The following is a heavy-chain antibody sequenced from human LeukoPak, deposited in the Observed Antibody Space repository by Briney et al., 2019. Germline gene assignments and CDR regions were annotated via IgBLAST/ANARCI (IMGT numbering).Heavy chain of an antibody. J-gene: IGHJ6*03. CDR1: GGSISSYY. D-gene: IGHD1-1*01. CDR3: ARLKQERKAWNDGYYYYMDV. V-gene: IGHV4-4*09. CDR2: IYTSGST. Sequence: PSETLSLTCTVSGGSISSYYWSWIRQPPGKGLEWIGYIYTSGSTNYNPSLKSRVTISVDTSKNQFSLKLSSVTAADTAVYYCARLKQERKAWNDGYYYYMDVWGKGTTVTVSS.